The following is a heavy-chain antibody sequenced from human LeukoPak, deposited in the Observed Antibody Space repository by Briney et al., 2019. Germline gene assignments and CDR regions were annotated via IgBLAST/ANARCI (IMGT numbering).Heavy chain of an antibody. Sequence: GGSLRLSCAASGFTVSNNYMSWVRQAPGKGLEWVSFIYSGTTHYSDSVKGRFTISRDNSKNTLYLQMNSLRAEDTAVYYCARRAGAYSHPYDYWGQGTLVTVSS. D-gene: IGHD4/OR15-4a*01. V-gene: IGHV3-53*01. CDR1: GFTVSNNY. CDR2: IYSGTT. CDR3: ARRAGAYSHPYDY. J-gene: IGHJ4*02.